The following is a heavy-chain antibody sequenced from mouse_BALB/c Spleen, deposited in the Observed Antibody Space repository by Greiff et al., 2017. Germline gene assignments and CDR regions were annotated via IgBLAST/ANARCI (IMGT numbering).Heavy chain of an antibody. CDR2: INSNGGST. CDR3: ASSTWFAY. Sequence: EVKLVESGGGLVQPGGSLKLSCAASGFTFSSYGMSWARQTPDKRLELVATINSNGGSTYYPDSMKGRFTISRDNAKNTLYLQMSSLKSEDTAMYYCASSTWFAYWGQGTLVTVSA. V-gene: IGHV5-6-3*01. CDR1: GFTFSSYG. J-gene: IGHJ3*01.